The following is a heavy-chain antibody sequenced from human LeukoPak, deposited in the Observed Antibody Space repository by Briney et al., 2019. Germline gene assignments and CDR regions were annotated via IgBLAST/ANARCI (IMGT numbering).Heavy chain of an antibody. CDR1: GGSITSGNYY. J-gene: IGHJ3*02. D-gene: IGHD5-18*01. V-gene: IGHV4-39*01. CDR2: IYYSGST. Sequence: SETLSLTCTVSGGSITSGNYYWGWIRQPPGKGLEWIGSIYYSGSTYYNPSLESRVTIFIDTSKNQFSLKLLSVTAADTAVYYCARPDQRGYSYGYSAFDIWGQGTMVTVSS. CDR3: ARPDQRGYSYGYSAFDI.